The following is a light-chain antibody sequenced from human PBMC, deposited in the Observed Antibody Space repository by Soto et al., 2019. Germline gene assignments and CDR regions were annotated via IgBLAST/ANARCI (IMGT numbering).Light chain of an antibody. V-gene: IGKV1-39*01. CDR1: QTISRY. CDR3: QQANSPYT. Sequence: DIQMSQSPSSLSASVRDRVTITCRASQTISRYLNWYQQKPGKAPKLLIYAASTLQSGVPSRFSGSGSGTDFTLTISSLQPEDFATYYCQQANSPYTFGQGTKLEIK. J-gene: IGKJ2*01. CDR2: AAS.